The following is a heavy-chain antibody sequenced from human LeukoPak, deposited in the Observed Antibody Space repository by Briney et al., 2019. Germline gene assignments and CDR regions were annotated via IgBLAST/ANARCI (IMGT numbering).Heavy chain of an antibody. J-gene: IGHJ4*02. Sequence: GRSLRLSCAASGFTFSSYGMHWVRQAPGKGLEWVAVIWYDGSNKYYADSVKGRFTISRDNSKNTLYLQMNSLRAEDTAVYYCAKDPYYDSSGYQDYWGQGTLVTVSS. V-gene: IGHV3-33*06. CDR3: AKDPYYDSSGYQDY. CDR2: IWYDGSNK. D-gene: IGHD3-22*01. CDR1: GFTFSSYG.